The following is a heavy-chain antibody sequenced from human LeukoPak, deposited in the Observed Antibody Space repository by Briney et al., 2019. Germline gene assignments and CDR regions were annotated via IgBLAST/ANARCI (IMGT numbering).Heavy chain of an antibody. Sequence: ASVTVSCKASGGTFSSYAISWVRQAPGQGLEWMGGIIPIFGTANYAQKFQGRVTITADESTSTAYMELSSLRSEDTAVYYCARHSNLDYYGMDVWGQGTTVTVSS. J-gene: IGHJ6*02. CDR3: ARHSNLDYYGMDV. CDR1: GGTFSSYA. CDR2: IIPIFGTA. D-gene: IGHD4-11*01. V-gene: IGHV1-69*13.